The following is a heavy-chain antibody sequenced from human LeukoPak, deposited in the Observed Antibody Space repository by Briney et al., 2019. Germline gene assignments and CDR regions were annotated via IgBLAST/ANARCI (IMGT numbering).Heavy chain of an antibody. CDR2: IYYSGNT. CDR1: GGSISTYY. V-gene: IGHV4-59*08. CDR3: ARHVHYYDSIGFYHHFDY. J-gene: IGHJ4*02. Sequence: SETLSLTCTVSGGSISTYYWSWIRQPPGKGLEWIGYIYYSGNTNYNPSLKSRVTISVDTSKNQFSLRLSSVTAADTAVYYCARHVHYYDSIGFYHHFDYWAQGTLVTVSS. D-gene: IGHD3-22*01.